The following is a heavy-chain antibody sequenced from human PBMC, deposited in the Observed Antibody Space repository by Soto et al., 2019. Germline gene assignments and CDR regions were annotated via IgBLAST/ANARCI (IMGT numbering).Heavy chain of an antibody. D-gene: IGHD3-16*02. V-gene: IGHV1-46*01. CDR3: ARDGDYVWGSYRYPDY. CDR2: INPSGGST. Sequence: ASVKVSCKASGYTFTSYYMHWVRQAPGQGLEWMGIINPSGGSTSYAQKFQGRVTMTRDTSTSTVYMELSSLRSEDTAVYYCARDGDYVWGSYRYPDYWGQGTLVTVSS. CDR1: GYTFTSYY. J-gene: IGHJ4*02.